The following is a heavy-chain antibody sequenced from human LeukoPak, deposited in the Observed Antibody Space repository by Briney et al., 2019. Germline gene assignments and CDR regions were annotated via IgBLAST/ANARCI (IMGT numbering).Heavy chain of an antibody. Sequence: PSETLSLTCTVSGGSISSGGYYWSWIRQHPGKGLEWIGYIYYSGSTYYNPSLKSRVTISVDTSKNQFSLKLSSVTAADTAVYYCAGSPYCSGGSCYTGLPYWGQGTLVTVSS. CDR2: IYYSGST. CDR1: GGSISSGGYY. CDR3: AGSPYCSGGSCYTGLPY. D-gene: IGHD2-15*01. V-gene: IGHV4-31*03. J-gene: IGHJ4*02.